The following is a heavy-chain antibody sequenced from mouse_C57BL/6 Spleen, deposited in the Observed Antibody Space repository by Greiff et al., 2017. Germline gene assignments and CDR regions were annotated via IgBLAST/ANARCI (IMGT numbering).Heavy chain of an antibody. J-gene: IGHJ3*01. CDR3: ARSDYGSSSAWFAY. V-gene: IGHV1-76*01. CDR2: IYPGSGNT. Sequence: VNLVESGAELVRPGASVKLSCKASGYTFTDYYINWVKQRPGQGLEWIARIYPGSGNTYYNEKFKGKATLTAEKSSSTAYMQLSSLTSEDSAVYFCARSDYGSSSAWFAYWGQGTLVTVSA. D-gene: IGHD1-1*01. CDR1: GYTFTDYY.